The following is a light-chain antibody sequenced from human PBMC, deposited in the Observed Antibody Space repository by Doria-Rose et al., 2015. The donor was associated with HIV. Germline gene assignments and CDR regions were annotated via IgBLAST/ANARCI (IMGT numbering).Light chain of an antibody. CDR1: QRISTN. CDR3: QQYNNWPPRFT. Sequence: ATLSCRASQRISTNLAWYQQKPGQAPRLLIYDASTRATGIPARFSGGESGTEFTLTISSLQSEDFAVYYCQQYNNWPPRFTFGPGTKVDVK. V-gene: IGKV3-15*01. CDR2: DAS. J-gene: IGKJ3*01.